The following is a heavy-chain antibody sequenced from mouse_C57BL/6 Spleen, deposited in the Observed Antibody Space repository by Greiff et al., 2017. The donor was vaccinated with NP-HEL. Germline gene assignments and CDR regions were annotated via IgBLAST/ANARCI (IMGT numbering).Heavy chain of an antibody. CDR2: IDPENGDT. CDR1: GFNIKDDY. D-gene: IGHD2-5*01. CDR3: TTSGYSKTWFAY. V-gene: IGHV14-4*01. Sequence: EVQLQQSGAELVRPGASVKLSCTASGFNIKDDYMHWVKQRPEQGLEWIGWIDPENGDTEYASKFQGKATITADTSSNTAYLQLSSLTSEDTAVYYRTTSGYSKTWFAYWGQGTLVTVSA. J-gene: IGHJ3*01.